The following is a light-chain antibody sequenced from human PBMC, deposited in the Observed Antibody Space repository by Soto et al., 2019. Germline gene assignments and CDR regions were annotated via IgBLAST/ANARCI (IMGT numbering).Light chain of an antibody. CDR1: QSVSSNY. CDR3: QQYGSSVWT. CDR2: GAS. Sequence: EIVLTQSPGTLSLSLGERATLSCRASQSVSSNYLAWYQQKPGQAPRVLIYGASSRATGIPVRFSGSGSGTDFTLTISRLEPEDFAVYYCQQYGSSVWTFGQGTKVDI. V-gene: IGKV3-20*01. J-gene: IGKJ1*01.